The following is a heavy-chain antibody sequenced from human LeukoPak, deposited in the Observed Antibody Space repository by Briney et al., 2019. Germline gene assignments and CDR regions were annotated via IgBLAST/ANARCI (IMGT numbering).Heavy chain of an antibody. CDR3: ARDRGGSFDY. V-gene: IGHV3-48*04. CDR2: ISSSSSTI. Sequence: PGGSLRLSCAASGFTFSSYAMSWVRQAPGKGLEWVSYISSSSSTIYYADSVKGRFTISRDNAKNSLYLQMNSLRAEDTAVYYCARDRGGSFDYWGQGTLVTVSS. J-gene: IGHJ4*02. CDR1: GFTFSSYA.